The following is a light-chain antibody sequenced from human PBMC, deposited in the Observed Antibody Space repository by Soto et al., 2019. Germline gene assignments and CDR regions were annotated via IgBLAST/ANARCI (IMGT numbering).Light chain of an antibody. CDR3: PQYNSYQYT. CDR1: QSITIY. CDR2: GAS. J-gene: IGKJ2*01. V-gene: IGKV1-39*01. Sequence: DIQMTQSPSSLSASVGDRVTITCRASQSITIYLNWYQQQPGKAPRLLIYGASTLQTGVPSRFSGSGSMKEFTLTISSLQPDDFATYYCPQYNSYQYTFGQGTKVEIX.